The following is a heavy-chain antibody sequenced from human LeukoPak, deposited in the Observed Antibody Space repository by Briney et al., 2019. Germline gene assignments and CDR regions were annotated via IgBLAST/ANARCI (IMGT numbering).Heavy chain of an antibody. CDR2: IYYSGTT. CDR1: GGSISSYY. V-gene: IGHV4-59*01. D-gene: IGHD4-11*01. Sequence: SETLSLTCTVSGGSISSYYWSWIRQPPGKGLEWIGDIYYSGTTNYSPSLTSRVTISVDTSKNQFSLKLSSVTAADTAVYYCARVFDYSNYWYFDLWGRGTLVTVSS. CDR3: ARVFDYSNYWYFDL. J-gene: IGHJ2*01.